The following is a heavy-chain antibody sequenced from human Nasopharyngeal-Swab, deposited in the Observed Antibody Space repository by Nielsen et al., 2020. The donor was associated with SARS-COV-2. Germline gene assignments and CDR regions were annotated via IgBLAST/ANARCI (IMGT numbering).Heavy chain of an antibody. D-gene: IGHD1-14*01. CDR3: SASVATRSDY. J-gene: IGHJ4*02. CDR2: IHKDGKTT. CDR1: GFTFSTYW. Sequence: GESLKISCAASGFTFSTYWMHWVRQVPGKGLVWVSRIHKDGKTTTYADSVKGRFTISRDNAKSTLYLQMDSLQAEDTAIYYCSASVATRSDYWGQGTLVTVSS. V-gene: IGHV3-74*01.